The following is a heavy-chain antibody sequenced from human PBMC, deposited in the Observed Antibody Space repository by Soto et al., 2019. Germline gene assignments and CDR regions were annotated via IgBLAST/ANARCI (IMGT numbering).Heavy chain of an antibody. CDR1: GVAFSFYS. V-gene: IGHV3-23*01. CDR2: ISGNGATT. D-gene: IGHD6-19*01. Sequence: EVALLESGGGLVQPGGSLRLSCEVSGVAFSFYSMSWVRQAPGKGLEWVASISGNGATTYYAASGKGRFTFSRDNSKKTVHMQMNSLRGEDTAVYSCAKDRGGFTSGWEFFDFWGQGTLVTVSS. J-gene: IGHJ4*02. CDR3: AKDRGGFTSGWEFFDF.